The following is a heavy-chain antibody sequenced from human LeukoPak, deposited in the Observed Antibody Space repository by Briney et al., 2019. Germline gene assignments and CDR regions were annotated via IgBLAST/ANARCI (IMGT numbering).Heavy chain of an antibody. CDR1: GYSFTSYC. V-gene: IGHV1-46*01. J-gene: IGHJ4*02. D-gene: IGHD3-22*01. CDR2: ITPSDGGT. CDR3: ARGPVSYDSSGYLDY. Sequence: ASVKVSCKASGYSFTSYCMHWVRQAPGQGLEWMGMITPSDGGTTYAQKFQGRVTITADKSTSTAYMELSSLRSEDMAVYYCARGPVSYDSSGYLDYWGQGTLVTVSS.